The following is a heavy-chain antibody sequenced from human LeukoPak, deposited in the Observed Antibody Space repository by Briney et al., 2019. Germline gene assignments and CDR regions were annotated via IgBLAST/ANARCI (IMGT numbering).Heavy chain of an antibody. Sequence: ASVKVSCKASGYTFTSYDINWVRQATGQGLEWMGWMNPNSGNTGYAQKFQGRVTMTRNTSISTAYMELSSLRSEDTAVYYCTRGLKYRYRAVAGTGDVGYWGQGTLVTVSS. CDR2: MNPNSGNT. CDR3: TRGLKYRYRAVAGTGDVGY. J-gene: IGHJ4*02. CDR1: GYTFTSYD. V-gene: IGHV1-8*01. D-gene: IGHD6-19*01.